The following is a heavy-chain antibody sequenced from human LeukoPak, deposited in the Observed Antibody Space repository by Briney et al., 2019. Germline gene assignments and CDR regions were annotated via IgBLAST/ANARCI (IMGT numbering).Heavy chain of an antibody. Sequence: PSETLSLTCTVSGGSISSSSYYWGWIRQPPGKGLEWIGSIYYSGSTYYNPSLKSRVTISVDTSKNQFSLKLSSVTAADTAVYYCARHSGVLWFGELLGLDYWGQGTLVTVSS. J-gene: IGHJ4*02. CDR1: GGSISSSSYY. D-gene: IGHD3-10*01. V-gene: IGHV4-39*07. CDR3: ARHSGVLWFGELLGLDY. CDR2: IYYSGST.